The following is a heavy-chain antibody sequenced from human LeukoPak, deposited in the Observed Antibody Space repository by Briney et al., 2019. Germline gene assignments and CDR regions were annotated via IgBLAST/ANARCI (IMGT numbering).Heavy chain of an antibody. J-gene: IGHJ4*02. V-gene: IGHV3-7*05. CDR3: ARDFI. Sequence: GGSLRLSRVGSGFTFSSHWMSWARQAPGKGLEWVANIKQDGSEVDYVDSVKGRFTISRDNAKNSLFLQMNSLRAEDTAVYYCARDFIWGQGTLVTVSS. D-gene: IGHD3-10*01. CDR2: IKQDGSEV. CDR1: GFTFSSHW.